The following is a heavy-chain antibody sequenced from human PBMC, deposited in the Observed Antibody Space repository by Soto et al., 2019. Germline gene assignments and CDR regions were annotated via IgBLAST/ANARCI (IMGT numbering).Heavy chain of an antibody. D-gene: IGHD3-22*01. Sequence: GASVKVSCKASGYTFTSYSITWVRQAPGQGLEWMGWINPNSGGTNYAQKFQGWVTMTRDTSISTAYMELSRLRSDDTAVYYCARALPEHYDSSGYYSDQSYYYYGMDVWGQGTTVTVSS. CDR2: INPNSGGT. V-gene: IGHV1-2*04. CDR3: ARALPEHYDSSGYYSDQSYYYYGMDV. J-gene: IGHJ6*02. CDR1: GYTFTSYS.